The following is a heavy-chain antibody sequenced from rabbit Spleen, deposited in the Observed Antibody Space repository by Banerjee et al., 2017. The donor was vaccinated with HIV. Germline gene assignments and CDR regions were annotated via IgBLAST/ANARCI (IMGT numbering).Heavy chain of an antibody. CDR3: ARDDGGGLGFGL. J-gene: IGHJ4*01. CDR2: IAAGSGNT. CDR1: GFSFSSYYY. D-gene: IGHD4-1*01. Sequence: QQQLEESGGGLVQPEGSLALTCTASGFSFSSYYYMCWVRQAPGKGPEWIACIAAGSGNTYYANWAKGRFTISKTSSTTVTLQMTSLTAADTATYFCARDDGGGLGFGLWGQGTLVTVS. V-gene: IGHV1S45*01.